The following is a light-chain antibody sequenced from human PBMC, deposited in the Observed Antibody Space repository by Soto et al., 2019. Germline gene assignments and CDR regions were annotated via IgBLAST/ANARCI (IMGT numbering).Light chain of an antibody. Sequence: QSALTQPASVSGSPGQSITISCTGTSSDVGDYNYVSWYQQHPGKAPKLMIYDVSNRPSGVSNRFSGSKSGSTASLTISGLHAEDDADYYCSSYTSLTTRVFGTGTKLTVL. CDR3: SSYTSLTTRV. CDR1: SSDVGDYNY. J-gene: IGLJ1*01. V-gene: IGLV2-14*01. CDR2: DVS.